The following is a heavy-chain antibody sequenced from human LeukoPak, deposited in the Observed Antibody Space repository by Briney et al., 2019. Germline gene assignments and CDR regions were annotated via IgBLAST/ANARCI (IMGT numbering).Heavy chain of an antibody. CDR1: GGSISSSSYY. CDR3: ARHGWLLALDI. D-gene: IGHD3-22*01. J-gene: IGHJ3*02. Sequence: SETLSLTCTVSGGSISSSSYYWGWIRQPPGKGLEWIGEINHSGSTNYNPSLKSRVTISVDTSKNQFSLKLSSVTAADTAVFYCARHGWLLALDIWGQGTMVTISS. V-gene: IGHV4-39*01. CDR2: INHSGST.